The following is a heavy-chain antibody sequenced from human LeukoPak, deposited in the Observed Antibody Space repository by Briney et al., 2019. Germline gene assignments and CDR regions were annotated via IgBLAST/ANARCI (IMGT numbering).Heavy chain of an antibody. CDR3: ARLSIAAAGLDY. CDR1: GYTFTGYY. D-gene: IGHD6-6*01. V-gene: IGHV1-2*02. Sequence: ASVTVSCRASGYTFTGYYMHCVRHAPAQGLVWMGWINPNSGGTNYAQKFQGRVTMTSDTSISTAYMELSRLRSDDTAVYYCARLSIAAAGLDYWGQGTLVTVSS. CDR2: INPNSGGT. J-gene: IGHJ4*02.